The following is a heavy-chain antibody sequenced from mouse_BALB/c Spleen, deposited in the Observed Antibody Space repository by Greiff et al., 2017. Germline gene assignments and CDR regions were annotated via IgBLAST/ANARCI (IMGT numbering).Heavy chain of an antibody. CDR2: IWAGGST. CDR3: ARGGGQLGLRFAY. V-gene: IGHV2-9*02. CDR1: GFSLTSYG. Sequence: VQLQQSGPGLVAPSQSLSITCTVSGFSLTSYGVHWVRQPPGKGLEWLGVIWAGGSTNYNSALMSRLSISKDNSKSQVFLKMNSLQTDDTAMYYCARGGGQLGLRFAYWGQGTLVTVSA. D-gene: IGHD3-2*01. J-gene: IGHJ3*01.